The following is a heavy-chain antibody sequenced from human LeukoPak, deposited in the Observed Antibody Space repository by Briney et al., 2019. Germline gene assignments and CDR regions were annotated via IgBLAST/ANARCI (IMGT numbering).Heavy chain of an antibody. V-gene: IGHV3-33*01. Sequence: GRSLRLSCAASGFTFSSYGMHWVRQAPGKGLEWVAVIWYDGSNKYYADSVKGRFTISRDNSKNTLYLQMNSLRAEDTAVYYCARDSVPWNDYGKSYYGMDVWGQGTTVTVSS. CDR3: ARDSVPWNDYGKSYYGMDV. D-gene: IGHD4-17*01. CDR1: GFTFSSYG. J-gene: IGHJ6*02. CDR2: IWYDGSNK.